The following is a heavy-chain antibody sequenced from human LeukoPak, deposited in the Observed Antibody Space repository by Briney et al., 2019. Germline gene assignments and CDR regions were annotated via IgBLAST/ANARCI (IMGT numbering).Heavy chain of an antibody. CDR1: GFTFSDSW. J-gene: IGHJ6*02. D-gene: IGHD3-16*01. CDR2: MNQDGSAK. CDR3: ATYTHWVAGDV. Sequence: QAGGSLRLSCAASGFTFSDSWMNWVRQAPGKGLEWVANMNQDGSAKGYVDSVKGRFTISRDNARNSLYLQMSSLRPEDTAVYYCATYTHWVAGDVWGQGTTVTVSS. V-gene: IGHV3-7*01.